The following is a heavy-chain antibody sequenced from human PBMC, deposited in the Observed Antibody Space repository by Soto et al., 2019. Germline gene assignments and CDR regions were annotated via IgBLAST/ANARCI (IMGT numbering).Heavy chain of an antibody. CDR2: ISGSGDST. CDR1: GFSFSSYA. V-gene: IGHV3-23*01. J-gene: IGHJ4*02. CDR3: ARGSSGWYFDY. Sequence: GGSLRLSCAASGFSFSSYAMNWVRQAPGKGLEWVSVISGSGDSTYYADSVKGRFTISRDNSKNTLYLQMISLRAEDTAVYYCARGSSGWYFDYWGRGTLVTVSS. D-gene: IGHD6-19*01.